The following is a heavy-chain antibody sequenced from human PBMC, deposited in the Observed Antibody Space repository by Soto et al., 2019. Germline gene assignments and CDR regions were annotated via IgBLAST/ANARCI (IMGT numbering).Heavy chain of an antibody. CDR2: ISGSGGST. CDR3: AKYSEAVLDYFDY. Sequence: PGGSLRLSCAASGFTFSSYAMSWVRQAPGKGLGWVSAISGSGGSTYFADSVTARFTISRDNSKNTLYLQMNSLIAEHTALYYCAKYSEAVLDYFDYWRQGTLVTVSS. V-gene: IGHV3-23*01. J-gene: IGHJ4*02. CDR1: GFTFSSYA. D-gene: IGHD6-19*01.